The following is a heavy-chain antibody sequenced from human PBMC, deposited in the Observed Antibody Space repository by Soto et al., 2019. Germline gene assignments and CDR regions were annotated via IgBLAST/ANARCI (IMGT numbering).Heavy chain of an antibody. CDR3: AKDGGRYCISTSCSNGMDV. CDR2: ISYDGSNK. D-gene: IGHD2-2*01. CDR1: GFPFSSYS. J-gene: IGHJ6*02. Sequence: GGSMRLSCAASGFPFSSYSMSWVRQAPSKGLEWVTVISYDGSNKYYADSVKGRFTISRDNSKNTLYLQMNSLRAEDTAVYYCAKDGGRYCISTSCSNGMDVWGQGTTVTVSS. V-gene: IGHV3-30*18.